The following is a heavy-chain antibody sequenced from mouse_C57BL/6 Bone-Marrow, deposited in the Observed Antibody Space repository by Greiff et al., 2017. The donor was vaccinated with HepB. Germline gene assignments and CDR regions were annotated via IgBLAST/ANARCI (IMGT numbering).Heavy chain of an antibody. Sequence: EVQLQESGPGLVKPSQSLSLTCSVTGYSITSGYYWNWIRQFPGNKLEWMGYISYDGSNNYNPSLKNRISITRDTSKNQFFLKLNSVTTEDTATYYCAREYDGYSYYFDYWGQGTTLTVSS. V-gene: IGHV3-6*01. CDR3: AREYDGYSYYFDY. CDR2: ISYDGSN. CDR1: GYSITSGYY. D-gene: IGHD2-3*01. J-gene: IGHJ2*01.